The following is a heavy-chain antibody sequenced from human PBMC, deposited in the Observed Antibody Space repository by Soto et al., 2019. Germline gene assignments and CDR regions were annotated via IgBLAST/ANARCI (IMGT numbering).Heavy chain of an antibody. J-gene: IGHJ4*02. D-gene: IGHD6-19*01. V-gene: IGHV6-1*01. Sequence: QVQLQQSGPGLVQPSQTLSLICVISGDSISRNTAAWNWIRRSPSRGLEWLGRTYYRSKWYFDYAVSLKSRITINPDTSRNQVSLQLSSVTPEYTAVYYCARVAHGMEVANFDSWGQGTLVTVSS. CDR1: GDSISRNTAA. CDR2: TYYRSKWYF. CDR3: ARVAHGMEVANFDS.